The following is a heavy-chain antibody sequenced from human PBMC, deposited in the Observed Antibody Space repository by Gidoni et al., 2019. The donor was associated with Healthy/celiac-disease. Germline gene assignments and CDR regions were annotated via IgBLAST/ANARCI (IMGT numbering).Heavy chain of an antibody. D-gene: IGHD3-3*01. CDR3: ARGPNYDFWSGPSYYYMDV. V-gene: IGHV6-1*01. CDR2: TYYRSKWYN. CDR1: GASVSSNSAA. Sequence: QVQLQQSGPGLVKPSQTLSLTCAISGASVSSNSAAWNWIRQSPSRGLEWLGRTYYRSKWYNDYAVSVKSRITINPDTSKNQFSLQLNSVTPEDTAVYYCARGPNYDFWSGPSYYYMDVWGKGTTVTVSS. J-gene: IGHJ6*03.